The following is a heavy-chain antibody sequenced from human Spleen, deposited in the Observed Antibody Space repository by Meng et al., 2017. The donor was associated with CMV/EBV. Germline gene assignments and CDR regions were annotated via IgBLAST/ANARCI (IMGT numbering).Heavy chain of an antibody. CDR3: AKAFSASWYREYYDD. Sequence: GESLKISCAASEFTFSSYAMSWVRQAPGRGLAWVSAITAGGGSTYYADSVKGRFTVSRDNSKNTLYLQMNSLRAEDTAVYYCAKAFSASWYREYYDDWGQGTLVTVSS. CDR2: ITAGGGST. D-gene: IGHD6-13*01. J-gene: IGHJ4*02. CDR1: EFTFSSYA. V-gene: IGHV3-23*01.